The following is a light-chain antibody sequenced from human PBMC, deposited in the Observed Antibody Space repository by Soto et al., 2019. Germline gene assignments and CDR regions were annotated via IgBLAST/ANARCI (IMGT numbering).Light chain of an antibody. CDR3: SSYTSSSIPYV. CDR2: DVS. Sequence: QSALTQPASVSGSPGQSITISCTGTSSDVGGYNYVSWYQQHPGKAPKLMIYDVSNRPSGVSNRVSGSKSGNTASLPISGLQAEDEADYYCSSYTSSSIPYVFGTGTKLTVL. J-gene: IGLJ1*01. V-gene: IGLV2-14*01. CDR1: SSDVGGYNY.